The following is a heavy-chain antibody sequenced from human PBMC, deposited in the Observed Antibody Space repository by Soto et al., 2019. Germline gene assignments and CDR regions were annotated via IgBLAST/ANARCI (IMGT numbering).Heavy chain of an antibody. CDR3: ARLESGSLDL. CDR2: MWYHGRDL. D-gene: IGHD1-26*01. CDR1: GFSFSDYV. J-gene: IGHJ4*01. Sequence: SLRLSCAASGFSFSDYVMHWVRQAPGKGLEWVAVMWYHGRDLFYTDSVKGRFTISRDNSKNTLFLQMNSLRAEDTAMYYCARLESGSLDLWGHGTLVTVSS. V-gene: IGHV3-33*01.